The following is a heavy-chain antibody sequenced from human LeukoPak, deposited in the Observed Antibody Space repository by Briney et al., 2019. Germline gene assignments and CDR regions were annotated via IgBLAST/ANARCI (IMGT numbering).Heavy chain of an antibody. J-gene: IGHJ6*02. Sequence: SETLSLTCTVSGGSISSYYWSWIRQPPGKGLEWIGYIYYSGSTNYNPSLKSRVTISVDTSKNQFSLKLSSVTAPDTAVYYCARAPGWFYYYGMDVWGQGTTVTVSS. CDR2: IYYSGST. D-gene: IGHD2-15*01. CDR1: GGSISSYY. V-gene: IGHV4-59*01. CDR3: ARAPGWFYYYGMDV.